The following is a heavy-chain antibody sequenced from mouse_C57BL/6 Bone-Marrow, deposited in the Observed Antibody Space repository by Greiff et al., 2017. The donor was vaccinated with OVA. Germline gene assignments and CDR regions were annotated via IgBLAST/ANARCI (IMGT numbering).Heavy chain of an antibody. CDR3: ARGGVGYWYFDV. D-gene: IGHD3-3*01. CDR1: GYSFTGYY. Sequence: VQLQQSGPELVRPGASVKISCKASGYSFTGYYMNWVKQSPEKSLEWIGEINPSTGGTTYNQKFKAKATLTVDNSSSTAYMQLKSLTSEDAAVYYCARGGVGYWYFDVWGTGTTVTVSS. J-gene: IGHJ1*03. CDR2: INPSTGGT. V-gene: IGHV1-42*01.